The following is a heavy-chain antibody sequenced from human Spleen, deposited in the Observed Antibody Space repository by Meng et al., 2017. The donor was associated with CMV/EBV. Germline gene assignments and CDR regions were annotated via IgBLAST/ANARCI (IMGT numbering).Heavy chain of an antibody. D-gene: IGHD6-13*01. CDR3: AKAADGYWYFDI. CDR2: VNGNGGTT. CDR1: GFTFSRFA. J-gene: IGHJ2*01. Sequence: AAFGFTFSRFAMNWVRQAPGKGLEWVSFVNGNGGTTDYAESVKGRFTVSRDNSKNTLYLQMNSLRAEDTAVYYCAKAADGYWYFDIWGRGTLVTVSS. V-gene: IGHV3-23*01.